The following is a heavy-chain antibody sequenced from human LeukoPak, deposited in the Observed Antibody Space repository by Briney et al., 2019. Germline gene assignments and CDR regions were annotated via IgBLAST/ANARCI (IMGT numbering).Heavy chain of an antibody. D-gene: IGHD2-8*02. CDR2: IYPGDSDT. V-gene: IGHV5-51*01. J-gene: IGHJ6*02. Sequence: GESLKISWRGSGYSLTRHWIGWVRQMPGKGLEWMGIIYPGDSDTRYSPSFQGQVTISADKSISTAYLQWNSLKASDTAMYYCARHLTAGAAGGELYWYGMDDWGQGTTVTVSS. CDR3: ARHLTAGAAGGELYWYGMDD. CDR1: GYSLTRHW.